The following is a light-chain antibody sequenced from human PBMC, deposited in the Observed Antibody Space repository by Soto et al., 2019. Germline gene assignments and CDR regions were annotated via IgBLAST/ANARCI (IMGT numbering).Light chain of an antibody. J-gene: IGKJ1*01. CDR2: DAS. CDR3: QQYNSYWGT. Sequence: ESELTQAASALSAYVGDRVTITCRASQSISSWLAWYQQKPGKAPKLLIYDASSLESGVPSRFSGSGSGTEFTLTICSLQPDDFATYYCQQYNSYWGTFGQGTKVDIK. CDR1: QSISSW. V-gene: IGKV1-5*01.